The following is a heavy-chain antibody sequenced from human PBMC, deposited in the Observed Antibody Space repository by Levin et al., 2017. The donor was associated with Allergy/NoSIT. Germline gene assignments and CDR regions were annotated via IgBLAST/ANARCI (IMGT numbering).Heavy chain of an antibody. CDR3: ARDLILTGTYYYYYMDV. D-gene: IGHD3-9*01. CDR1: GYTFTSYY. Sequence: ASVKVSCKASGYTFTSYYMHWVRQAPGQGLEWMGIINPSGGSTSYAQKFQGRVTMTRDTSTSTVYMELSSLRSEDTAVYYCARDLILTGTYYYYYMDVWGKGTTVTVSS. J-gene: IGHJ6*03. V-gene: IGHV1-46*01. CDR2: INPSGGST.